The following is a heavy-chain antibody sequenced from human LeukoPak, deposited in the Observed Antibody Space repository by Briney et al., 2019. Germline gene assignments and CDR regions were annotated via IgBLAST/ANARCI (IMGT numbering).Heavy chain of an antibody. Sequence: GASVKVSCKASGGTFSSYAISWVRQAPGQGLEWMGGIIPIFGTANYAQKFQGRVTITADKSTSTAYMELSSMRSEDTAVYYCARGRYSSSSGVVSTQEDYWGQGTLVTVSS. CDR1: GGTFSSYA. D-gene: IGHD6-6*01. J-gene: IGHJ4*02. CDR2: IIPIFGTA. CDR3: ARGRYSSSSGVVSTQEDY. V-gene: IGHV1-69*06.